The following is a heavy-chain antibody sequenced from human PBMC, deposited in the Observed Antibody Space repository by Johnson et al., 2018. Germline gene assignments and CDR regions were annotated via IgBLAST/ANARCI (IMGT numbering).Heavy chain of an antibody. CDR1: GFTFSRFA. CDR2: ISYDGSNK. V-gene: IGHV3-30-3*01. D-gene: IGHD1-26*01. Sequence: VQLVESGGGVVQPGRSLRLSCAASGFTFSRFAIHWVRQAPGKGLEWVAVISYDGSNKYYADSVKGRFTISRDNAKKSLYLQMNSLRAEDMAVYYCARGGGGSYGRDYYYMDVWGKGTTVTVSS. CDR3: ARGGGGSYGRDYYYMDV. J-gene: IGHJ6*03.